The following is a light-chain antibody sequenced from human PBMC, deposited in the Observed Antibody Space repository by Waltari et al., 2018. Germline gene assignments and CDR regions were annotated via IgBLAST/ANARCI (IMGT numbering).Light chain of an antibody. CDR1: PSLVHSDGNTY. V-gene: IGKV2-30*02. CDR3: MQGTHWPLT. J-gene: IGKJ4*01. Sequence: DVVLTQSPLSLPVTLGPPASISCTSSPSLVHSDGNTYLSWFHQRPGQSPRRLIYKVSNRESGVPDRFSASGSGTDFTLKISRVEAEDVGVYYCMQGTHWPLTFGGGTKVEMK. CDR2: KVS.